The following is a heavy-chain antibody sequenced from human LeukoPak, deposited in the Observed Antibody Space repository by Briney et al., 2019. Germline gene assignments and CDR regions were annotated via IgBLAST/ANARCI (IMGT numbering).Heavy chain of an antibody. V-gene: IGHV4-39*07. D-gene: IGHD6-19*01. Sequence: PSETLSLTCTVSGGSISSSSYYWGWIRQPPGKGLEWIGSIYYSGSTYYNPSLKSRVTISVDTSKNQFSLKLSSVTAADTAVYYCARALLVAGKDYYYYMDVWGKGTTVTVSS. J-gene: IGHJ6*03. CDR3: ARALLVAGKDYYYYMDV. CDR2: IYYSGST. CDR1: GGSISSSSYY.